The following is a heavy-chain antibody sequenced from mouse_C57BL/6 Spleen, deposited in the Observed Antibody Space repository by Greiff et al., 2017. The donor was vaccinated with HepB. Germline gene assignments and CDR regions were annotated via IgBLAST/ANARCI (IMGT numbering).Heavy chain of an antibody. J-gene: IGHJ1*01. Sequence: QVQLQHPGAQPVKPGASLKLSCNASGYTLTSHRMHRVKQRPGQGLEWIRMIHPSGGSTNHNEKFKGKATLTVDKSSSTAYMPPSSLTSEDCAVYYCVTTVVGGGEFDCWGEGTTVTVSS. CDR2: IHPSGGST. CDR1: GYTLTSHR. D-gene: IGHD1-1*01. CDR3: VTTVVGGGEFDC. V-gene: IGHV1-64*01.